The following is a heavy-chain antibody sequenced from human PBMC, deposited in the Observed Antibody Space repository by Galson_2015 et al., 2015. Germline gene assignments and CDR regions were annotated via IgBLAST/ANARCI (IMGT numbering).Heavy chain of an antibody. CDR3: ARLPSVEERATITPASTIFFDY. Sequence: GAEVKKPGASVKVSCKASGYTFTSYGISWVRQAPGQGLEWMGWISAYNGNTNYAQKLQGRVTMTTDTSTSTAYMELRSLRSDDTAVYYCARLPSVEERATITPASTIFFDYCGQGTLVTVSS. CDR2: ISAYNGNT. D-gene: IGHD5-24*01. V-gene: IGHV1-18*01. J-gene: IGHJ4*02. CDR1: GYTFTSYG.